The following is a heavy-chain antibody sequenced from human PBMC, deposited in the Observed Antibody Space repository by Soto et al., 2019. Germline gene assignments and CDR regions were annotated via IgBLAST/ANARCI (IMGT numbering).Heavy chain of an antibody. CDR3: ARVGYAVTTGGAFDI. CDR1: GFTVSSNY. D-gene: IGHD4-17*01. CDR2: IYSGGST. J-gene: IGHJ3*02. V-gene: IGHV3-53*01. Sequence: EVQLVESGGGLIQPGGSLRLSCAASGFTVSSNYMSWVRQAPGKGLEWVSVIYSGGSTYYADSAKGRFTISRDNSKNTLYLQMNSLRADDTAVYYCARVGYAVTTGGAFDIWGQGTMVTVSS.